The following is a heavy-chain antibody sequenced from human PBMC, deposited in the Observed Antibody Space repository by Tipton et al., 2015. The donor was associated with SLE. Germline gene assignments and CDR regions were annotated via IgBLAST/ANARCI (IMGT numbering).Heavy chain of an antibody. D-gene: IGHD1-26*01. Sequence: SGFTFSDHYMDWVRQAPGKGLEWVGRIKDKANSYTTEYAASVKGRFTISRDDSKNSLYLQMNSLKTEDTAVYYCARVRVGRTDMLYVWGQGTMVTVSS. CDR3: ARVRVGRTDMLYV. J-gene: IGHJ3*01. CDR2: IKDKANSYTT. V-gene: IGHV3-72*01. CDR1: GFTFSDHY.